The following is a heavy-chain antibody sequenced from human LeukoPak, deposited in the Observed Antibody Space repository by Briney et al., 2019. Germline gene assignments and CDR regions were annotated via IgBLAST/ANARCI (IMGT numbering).Heavy chain of an antibody. CDR1: GFTFSSYW. Sequence: GGSLRLSCAASGFTFSSYWMSWVRQAPGKGLEWVANIKQDGSEKYYVDSLKGRFTISRDNAKNSLYLQMNSLRAEDTAVYYCAREDYDILTGYYTFDYWGQGTLVTVSS. CDR3: AREDYDILTGYYTFDY. D-gene: IGHD3-9*01. J-gene: IGHJ4*02. CDR2: IKQDGSEK. V-gene: IGHV3-7*03.